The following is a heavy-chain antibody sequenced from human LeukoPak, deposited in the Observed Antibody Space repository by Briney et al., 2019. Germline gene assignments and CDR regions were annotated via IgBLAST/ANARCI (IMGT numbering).Heavy chain of an antibody. V-gene: IGHV3-7*02. J-gene: IGHJ4*02. CDR3: ARGDYNDRRFDN. Sequence: GGSLRLSCSASGFTFSTSWMNWVRQAPGKGLEWVADIKQDGSEKYYVDSVKGRFTISRDNAKNSLYLHLNSLRAEDTAVYYCARGDYNDRRFDNWGQGTLVTVSS. D-gene: IGHD3-22*01. CDR2: IKQDGSEK. CDR1: GFTFSTSW.